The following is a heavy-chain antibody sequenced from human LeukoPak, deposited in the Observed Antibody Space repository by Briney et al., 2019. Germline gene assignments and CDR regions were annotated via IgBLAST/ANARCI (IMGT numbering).Heavy chain of an antibody. V-gene: IGHV4-4*07. D-gene: IGHD5-18*01. CDR3: ASLPPNQEADTNWYFDL. CDR1: GDSISNFY. Sequence: SETLSLTCTVSGDSISNFYWSWIRQPAEKGLEWIGRVYSSGSTNYNPSLKSRVSMSVDTSKNQYSLRLISVTAADTAVYYCASLPPNQEADTNWYFDLWGRGTLVTVSS. CDR2: VYSSGST. J-gene: IGHJ2*01.